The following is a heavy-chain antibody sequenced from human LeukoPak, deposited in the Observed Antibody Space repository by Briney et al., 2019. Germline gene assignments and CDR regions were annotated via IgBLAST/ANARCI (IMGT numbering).Heavy chain of an antibody. CDR3: ARDIGPNYDILTGYSMGAFDI. CDR1: GGSISSYY. Sequence: PSETLSLTCTVSGGSISSYYWSWIRQPPGKGLEWIGYIYYSGSTNYNPSLKSRVTISVDTSKNQFSLKLSSVTAADTAVYYCARDIGPNYDILTGYSMGAFDIWGQGTMVTVSS. CDR2: IYYSGST. D-gene: IGHD3-9*01. J-gene: IGHJ3*02. V-gene: IGHV4-59*01.